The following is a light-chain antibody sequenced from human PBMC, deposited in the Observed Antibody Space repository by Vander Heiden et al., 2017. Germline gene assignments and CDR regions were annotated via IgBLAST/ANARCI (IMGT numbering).Light chain of an antibody. J-gene: IGKJ3*01. CDR1: QGISSY. Sequence: DIQLTQSPSFLSASVGDRVTITCRASQGISSYLAWYQQNPGKAPKLLIYAASTLQSGVPSRFSGSGSGTEFTLTISSLQPEDFATYYCQQLNSYPRGFTFGPGTKVDIK. V-gene: IGKV1-9*01. CDR3: QQLNSYPRGFT. CDR2: AAS.